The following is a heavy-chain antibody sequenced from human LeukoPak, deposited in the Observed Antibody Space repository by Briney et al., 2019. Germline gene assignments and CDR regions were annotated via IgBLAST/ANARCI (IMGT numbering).Heavy chain of an antibody. CDR3: ARGYYGSGSYSDY. D-gene: IGHD3-10*01. J-gene: IGHJ4*02. CDR2: IYHSGTT. V-gene: IGHV4-30-2*01. Sequence: SETLSLTCAVSGGSISSGDYSWNWIRQPPGKGLEWIGSIYHSGTTYYNPSLKSRVTISVDRSKNQFSLKLSSVTAADTAVYYCARGYYGSGSYSDYWGQGTLVTVPP. CDR1: GGSISSGDYS.